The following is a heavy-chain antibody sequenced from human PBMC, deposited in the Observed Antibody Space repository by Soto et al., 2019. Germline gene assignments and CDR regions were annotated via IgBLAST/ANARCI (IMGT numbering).Heavy chain of an antibody. J-gene: IGHJ4*02. CDR1: GYTFTNFG. D-gene: IGHD1-26*01. CDR2: ISGYNGNT. CDR3: ARGGSYHATVDY. Sequence: QVQLVQSGAEVKKPGASVRVSCKVSGYTFTNFGVSWVRQAPGQGLEWMGWISGYNGNTDYAQKFEGRVTMTTDTSTSTAYMELSSLTSDDTAIYYCARGGSYHATVDYWGQGTLVTVSS. V-gene: IGHV1-18*04.